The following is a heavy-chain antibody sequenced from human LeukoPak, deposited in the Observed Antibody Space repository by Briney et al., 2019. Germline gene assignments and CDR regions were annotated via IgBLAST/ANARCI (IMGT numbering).Heavy chain of an antibody. Sequence: SETLSLTCAVYGGSFSGYYWSWIRQPPGKGLEWIGEINHSGSTNYNPSLKSRVTISVDTSKNQFSLKLSSVTAADTAVYYCARGAPHGYCSGGSCYSDYWGQGTLVTDPS. V-gene: IGHV4-34*01. CDR3: ARGAPHGYCSGGSCYSDY. CDR1: GGSFSGYY. CDR2: INHSGST. J-gene: IGHJ4*02. D-gene: IGHD2-15*01.